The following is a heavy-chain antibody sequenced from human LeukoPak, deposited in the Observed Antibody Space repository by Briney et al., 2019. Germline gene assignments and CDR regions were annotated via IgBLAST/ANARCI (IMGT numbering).Heavy chain of an antibody. CDR1: GFNFNNAW. CDR3: TSRVATTNDH. D-gene: IGHD2-21*02. CDR2: IKRKTEGVTT. J-gene: IGHJ4*02. Sequence: GGSLRLSCAASGFNFNNAWMNWVRQAPGKGLEWVGRIKRKTEGVTTDYPAPVKGRFTISRDDSKATLYLQMNSLKTEDTAVYYCTSRVATTNDHWGQGTLATVSS. V-gene: IGHV3-15*01.